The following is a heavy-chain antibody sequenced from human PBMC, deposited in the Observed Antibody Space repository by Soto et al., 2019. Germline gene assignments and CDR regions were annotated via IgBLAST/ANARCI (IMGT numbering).Heavy chain of an antibody. D-gene: IGHD3-22*01. V-gene: IGHV1-18*01. CDR1: CYTFTSYG. CDR3: ARDLTLIVVMDV. Sequence: ASAKVSCNASCYTFTSYGISWLRQAPGQGLEWMGWISAYNGNTTYAQMTQGRVTRKTYTSTSMNYMRLRGMGVDYWAVYYCARDLTLIVVMDVWGQGTTVTVSS. J-gene: IGHJ6*02. CDR2: ISAYNGNT.